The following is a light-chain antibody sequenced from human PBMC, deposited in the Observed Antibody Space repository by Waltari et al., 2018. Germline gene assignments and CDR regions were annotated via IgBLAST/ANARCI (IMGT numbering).Light chain of an antibody. CDR1: QSVSSSY. CDR3: HQYETLPST. J-gene: IGKJ2*01. V-gene: IGKV3-20*01. Sequence: EIVFTQSPGPLSLSRGERATLPCSASQSVSSSYLAWYQQRPGQAPRLLLYLTSIRATGISDRFSGSGSGTDFTLTISRLEPEDFAVYYCHQYETLPSTFGQGTKLEIK. CDR2: LTS.